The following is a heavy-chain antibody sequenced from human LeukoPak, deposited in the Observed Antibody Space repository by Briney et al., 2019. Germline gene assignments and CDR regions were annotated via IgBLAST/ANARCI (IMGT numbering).Heavy chain of an antibody. D-gene: IGHD3-22*01. CDR3: ARAPRYYYDSSGYYSSGHFDY. J-gene: IGHJ4*02. CDR1: GGTFSSYA. CDR2: IIPIFGTA. Sequence: SVKVSCKASGGTFSSYAISWVRQAPGQGLEWMGGIIPIFGTANYAQKFQGRVTITTDESTSTAYMELSSLRSEDTVVYYCARAPRYYYDSSGYYSSGHFDYWGQGTLVTVSS. V-gene: IGHV1-69*05.